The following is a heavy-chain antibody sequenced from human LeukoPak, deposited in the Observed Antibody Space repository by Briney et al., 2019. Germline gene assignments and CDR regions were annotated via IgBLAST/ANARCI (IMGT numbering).Heavy chain of an antibody. CDR2: IYTSGST. CDR1: GGSISSYY. Sequence: PSETLSLTCTVSGGSISSYYWSWIRQPAGKGLEWIGRIYTSGSTNYNPSLKSRVTMSVDTSKNQFSLKLSSVTAADTAVYYCARAPGVYDSSGYYYHDQYYFDYWGQGTLVTVSP. D-gene: IGHD3-22*01. CDR3: ARAPGVYDSSGYYYHDQYYFDY. V-gene: IGHV4-4*07. J-gene: IGHJ4*02.